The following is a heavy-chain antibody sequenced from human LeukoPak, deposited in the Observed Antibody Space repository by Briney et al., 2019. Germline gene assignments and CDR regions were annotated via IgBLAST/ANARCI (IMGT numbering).Heavy chain of an antibody. CDR3: ARGGYYDGSGYFDY. Sequence: SETLSLTCTVSGGSISSGDYYWSWIRQPPGKGLEWIGYIYYSGSTYYNPSLKNRVTISVDTSKNQFSLKLRSVTAADTAVYYCARGGYYDGSGYFDYWGQGTLVTVSS. CDR1: GGSISSGDYY. J-gene: IGHJ4*02. D-gene: IGHD3-22*01. CDR2: IYYSGST. V-gene: IGHV4-30-4*08.